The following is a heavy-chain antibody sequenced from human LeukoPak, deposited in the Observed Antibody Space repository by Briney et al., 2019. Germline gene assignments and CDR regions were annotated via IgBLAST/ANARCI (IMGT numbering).Heavy chain of an antibody. CDR1: GFTFSTYW. CDR3: ATGSSYCSY. V-gene: IGHV3-7*01. D-gene: IGHD1-14*01. CDR2: IKQDGSEK. J-gene: IGHJ4*02. Sequence: PGGSLRLSCAASGFTFSTYWMTWVRQAPGKGLEWVANIKQDGSEKYYVASVKGRFTISRDNSKNSLYLQLDSLRAEDTAVYYCATGSSYCSYWGQGALVNVSS.